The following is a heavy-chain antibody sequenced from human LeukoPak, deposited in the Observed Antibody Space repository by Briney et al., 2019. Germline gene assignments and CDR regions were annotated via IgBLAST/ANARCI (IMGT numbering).Heavy chain of an antibody. CDR2: IRYDGSNK. D-gene: IGHD3-9*01. V-gene: IGHV3-30*02. J-gene: IGHJ4*02. CDR3: AKDLFNYDILTGPIDY. CDR1: GFTFSSYA. Sequence: AGRSLRLSCAASGFTFSSYAMHWVRQAPGKGLEWVAFIRYDGSNKYYADSVKGRFTISRDNSKNTLYLQMNSLRAEDTAVYYCAKDLFNYDILTGPIDYWGQGTLVTVSS.